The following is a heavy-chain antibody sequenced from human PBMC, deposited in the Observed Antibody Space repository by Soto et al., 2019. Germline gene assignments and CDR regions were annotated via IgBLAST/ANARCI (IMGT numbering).Heavy chain of an antibody. Sequence: QVQLQESGPGLVKPSETLSLTCTVSGGSVSSGSYYWSWIRQPPGKGLEWIGYIYYSGRTNYNPSLQRHVTISVDTSKNQFSLQLRSVPAADTDVYYCARGIEGWYQGGYYVGMDVWGQGTTVIVSS. D-gene: IGHD6-19*01. J-gene: IGHJ6*02. CDR2: IYYSGRT. V-gene: IGHV4-61*01. CDR3: ARGIEGWYQGGYYVGMDV. CDR1: GGSVSSGSYY.